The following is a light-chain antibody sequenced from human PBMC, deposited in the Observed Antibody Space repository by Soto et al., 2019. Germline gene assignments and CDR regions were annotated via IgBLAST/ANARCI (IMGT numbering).Light chain of an antibody. V-gene: IGKV3-15*01. CDR3: QQYKNWPTWT. Sequence: EIVMTQSPATLSVSPGERATLSCRASQSVSSNLAWYQQKPGQAPRLLIYGASTRATGIPARFSDSGSGTEFTLTINSLQSEDFAVYYCQQYKNWPTWTFGQGTKVEIK. CDR2: GAS. J-gene: IGKJ1*01. CDR1: QSVSSN.